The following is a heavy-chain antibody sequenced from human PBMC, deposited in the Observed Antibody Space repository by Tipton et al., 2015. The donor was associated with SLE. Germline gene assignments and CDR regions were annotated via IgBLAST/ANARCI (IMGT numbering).Heavy chain of an antibody. V-gene: IGHV4-59*08. CDR3: ARHRGSGWVLDAFDI. CDR1: GGSISSYY. CDR2: IYYSGST. J-gene: IGHJ3*02. D-gene: IGHD6-19*01. Sequence: LRLSCTVSGGSISSYYWSWIRQPPGKGLEWIGYIYYSGSTNYNPSLKSRVTISVDTSKNQFSLKLSSVTAADTAVYYCARHRGSGWVLDAFDIRGQGTMVTVSS.